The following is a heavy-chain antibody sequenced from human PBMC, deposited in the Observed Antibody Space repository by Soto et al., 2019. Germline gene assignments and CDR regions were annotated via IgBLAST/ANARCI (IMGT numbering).Heavy chain of an antibody. CDR3: ARSHRFSIFGVVIPTDYFDY. D-gene: IGHD3-3*01. V-gene: IGHV4-34*01. CDR2: INHSGST. Sequence: SETLSLTCAVYGGSFSGYYWSWIRQPPGKGLEWIGEINHSGSTNYNPSLKSRATISVETSKKQFSLKLSPVTAADTVVYYAARSHRFSIFGVVIPTDYFDYWGQGTLVTVSS. J-gene: IGHJ4*02. CDR1: GGSFSGYY.